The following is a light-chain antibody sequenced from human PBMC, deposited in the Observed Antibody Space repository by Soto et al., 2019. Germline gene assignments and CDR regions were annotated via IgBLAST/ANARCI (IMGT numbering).Light chain of an antibody. Sequence: QSALTQPPSASGSPGQSVTISCTGTSSDVGGYDFVSWYQHHPGKAPKLMIYEVSKRPSGVPDRFSGSKSGNTASLTVSGLQAEDEADYYCSSYAGSTVLFGGGTQLTVL. CDR2: EVS. J-gene: IGLJ2*01. CDR1: SSDVGGYDF. V-gene: IGLV2-8*01. CDR3: SSYAGSTVL.